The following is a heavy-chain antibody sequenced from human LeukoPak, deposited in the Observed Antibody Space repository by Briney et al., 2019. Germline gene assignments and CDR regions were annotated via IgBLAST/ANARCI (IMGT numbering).Heavy chain of an antibody. D-gene: IGHD1-14*01. J-gene: IGHJ3*02. Sequence: PGGSLRLSCVGSGFTFHTYGMSGVRQAPGQGLEGVSGIRAKGLGTFYAASVKGRFTISRDNSKKTLSLHMDSLRAEDTAIYCCAKDFNLVDAFDMWGRGSTVSVSS. CDR2: IRAKGLGT. CDR3: AKDFNLVDAFDM. V-gene: IGHV3-23*01. CDR1: GFTFHTYG.